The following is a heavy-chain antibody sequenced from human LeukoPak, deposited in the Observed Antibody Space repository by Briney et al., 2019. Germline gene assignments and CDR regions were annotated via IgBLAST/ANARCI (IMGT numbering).Heavy chain of an antibody. V-gene: IGHV3-30*02. CDR3: AKNLYYYDSSGHLFDY. CDR1: GFTFSSYG. CDR2: IRYDGSNK. J-gene: IGHJ4*02. D-gene: IGHD3-22*01. Sequence: GGSLRLSCAASGFTFSSYGMHWVRQAPGKGLEWVAFIRYDGSNKYYADSVKGRFTISRDNSKNTLYLQMNSLRAEDTAVYYCAKNLYYYDSSGHLFDYWGQGTLVTVSS.